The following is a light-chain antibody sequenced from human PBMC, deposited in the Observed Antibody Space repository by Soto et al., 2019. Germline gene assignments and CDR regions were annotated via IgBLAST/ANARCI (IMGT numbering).Light chain of an antibody. Sequence: QSVLTQPPSASGTPGQRVTISCSGSSSNIGSNYVYWYQQLPGTTPKLLIYSNDQRPSGVLDRFSGSKSGTSASLVISWLRSEDEADYYCAAWDDSRSAVVFGGGTKLTVL. V-gene: IGLV1-47*02. CDR1: SSNIGSNY. J-gene: IGLJ2*01. CDR2: SND. CDR3: AAWDDSRSAVV.